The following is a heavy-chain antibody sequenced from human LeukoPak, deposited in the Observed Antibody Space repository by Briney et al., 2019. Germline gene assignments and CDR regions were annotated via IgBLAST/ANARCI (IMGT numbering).Heavy chain of an antibody. V-gene: IGHV3-23*01. Sequence: PGGSLRLSCAASGFTFSSYAMSWVRQAPGKGLEWVSAISGSGGSTYYADSVKGRFTISRDNSKNTLYLQMNSLRAEDTAVYYCAKINLKLRLVPPNYYYMDVWGKGTTVTVSS. J-gene: IGHJ6*03. CDR1: GFTFSSYA. CDR3: AKINLKLRLVPPNYYYMDV. D-gene: IGHD5-12*01. CDR2: ISGSGGST.